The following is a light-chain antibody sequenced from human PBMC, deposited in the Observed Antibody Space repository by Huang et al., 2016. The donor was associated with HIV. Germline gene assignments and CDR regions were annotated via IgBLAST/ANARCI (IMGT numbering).Light chain of an antibody. Sequence: DIQMTQSPSSLSASVGDRVTITCQASQDISNYLNWYQQKPGKATKLLIYDASSLETGVPARFSGSGSGTDFTFTISSLQPEDIATYYCQQYDNLPVYTFGQGTKLEIK. CDR3: QQYDNLPVYT. CDR1: QDISNY. CDR2: DAS. V-gene: IGKV1-33*01. J-gene: IGKJ2*01.